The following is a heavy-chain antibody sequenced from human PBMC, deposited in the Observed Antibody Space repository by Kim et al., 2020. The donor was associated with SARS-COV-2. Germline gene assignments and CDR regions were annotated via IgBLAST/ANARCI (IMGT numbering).Heavy chain of an antibody. CDR3: AMYYYDMSGYYYLDFDP. Sequence: SVKVSCKASGGSFSSYAIRWVRQAPGQGLEWMGGIIAIFGTANYAQKFQGRVTITADESTSTAYMELSSLRSEDTAVFYCAMYYYDMSGYYYLDFDPWG. V-gene: IGHV1-69*13. CDR2: IIAIFGTA. D-gene: IGHD3-22*01. CDR1: GGSFSSYA. J-gene: IGHJ5*02.